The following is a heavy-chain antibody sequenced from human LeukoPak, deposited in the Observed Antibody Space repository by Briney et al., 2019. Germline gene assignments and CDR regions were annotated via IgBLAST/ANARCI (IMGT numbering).Heavy chain of an antibody. Sequence: GGSLRLSCVVSGFKGYWMAWVRQAPGKGLGWLANMKRNGEANQYEDSVMGRFTVSRDNAKNSVFLQMDSLRVEDTGVYYCARENWGTLDYWGQGALVTVSS. J-gene: IGHJ4*02. CDR3: ARENWGTLDY. V-gene: IGHV3-7*01. CDR1: GFKGYW. D-gene: IGHD7-27*01. CDR2: MKRNGEAN.